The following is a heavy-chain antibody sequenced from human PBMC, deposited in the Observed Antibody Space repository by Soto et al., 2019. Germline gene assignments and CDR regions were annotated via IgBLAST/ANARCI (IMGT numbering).Heavy chain of an antibody. D-gene: IGHD5-12*01. CDR2: ILPMFGSA. Sequence: GASVKVSCKASEDIFKSYSISWVRQAPGQGLEYMGGILPMFGSANSVDKFRGRLTLTADKSTTTTYMELTDLTDADTAVYYCARDFSGYDPALNRFDLWGQGTRVTVSS. CDR3: ARDFSGYDPALNRFDL. V-gene: IGHV1-69*06. J-gene: IGHJ4*02. CDR1: EDIFKSYS.